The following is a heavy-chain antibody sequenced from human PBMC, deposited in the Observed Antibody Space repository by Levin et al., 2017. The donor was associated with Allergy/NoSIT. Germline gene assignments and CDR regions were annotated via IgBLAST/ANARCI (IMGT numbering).Heavy chain of an antibody. Sequence: PSQTLSLTCTVSGGSISSSYWIWIRQPPGKGLEWIGYIYYSGSTNYNPSLKSRVTISVDTSKNQFSLKLSSVTAADTAVYFCARGTHYHYYYMDGWGKGTTVTVSS. CDR3: ARGTHYHYYYMDG. V-gene: IGHV4-59*01. D-gene: IGHD1-1*01. CDR2: IYYSGST. CDR1: GGSISSSY. J-gene: IGHJ6*03.